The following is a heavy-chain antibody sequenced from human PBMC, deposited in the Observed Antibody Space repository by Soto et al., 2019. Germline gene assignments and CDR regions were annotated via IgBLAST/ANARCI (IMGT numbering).Heavy chain of an antibody. J-gene: IGHJ6*02. CDR1: GGTFSIYA. D-gene: IGHD2-8*01. CDR2: IIPMFGTP. Sequence: ASVKVSCKASGGTFSIYAFSWVRQAPGQGLEWMGGIIPMFGTPNYAQKFQGRVTIIADESTSTAYMELSSLTFQDTALYYCARGDSTDCSNGVCSFFYNHDMDVWGQGTTVTVSS. CDR3: ARGDSTDCSNGVCSFFYNHDMDV. V-gene: IGHV1-69*13.